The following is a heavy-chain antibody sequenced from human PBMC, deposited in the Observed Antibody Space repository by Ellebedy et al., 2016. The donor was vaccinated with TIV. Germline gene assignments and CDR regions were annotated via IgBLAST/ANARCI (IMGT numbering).Heavy chain of an antibody. D-gene: IGHD1-14*01. CDR1: GDSISSYY. J-gene: IGHJ4*02. CDR2: IYYSGTT. V-gene: IGHV4-59*06. Sequence: SETLSLTXTVSGDSISSYYWSWIRQPPGKGLEWIGYIYYSGTTYYDPSLESRVTISIDTSNNQFSLKLSSVTVADTAVYYCARAGLITGNDYWGQGTLVTVSS. CDR3: ARAGLITGNDY.